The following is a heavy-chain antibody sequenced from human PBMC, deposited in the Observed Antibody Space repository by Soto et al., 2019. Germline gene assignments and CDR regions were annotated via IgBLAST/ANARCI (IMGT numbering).Heavy chain of an antibody. Sequence: PSETLSLTCTVSGGSISSGGYYRSWIRQHPGKGLEWIGYIYSGSTYYNPSLKSRVTISVDTSKNQFSLKLSSVTAADTAVYYCARAAHYSSPFRWFDPWGQGTLVTVSS. D-gene: IGHD6-13*01. J-gene: IGHJ5*02. CDR1: GGSISSGGYY. CDR2: IYSGST. V-gene: IGHV4-31*03. CDR3: ARAAHYSSPFRWFDP.